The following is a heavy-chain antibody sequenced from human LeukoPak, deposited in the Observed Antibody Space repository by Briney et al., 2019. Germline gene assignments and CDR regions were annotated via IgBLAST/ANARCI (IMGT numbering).Heavy chain of an antibody. V-gene: IGHV3-66*02. D-gene: IGHD3-16*01. CDR2: IFPGGIT. CDR3: ASYDGRAAYFEY. Sequence: GGSLRLFCAASGLTVSNNYMSWVRQAPGKGLEWVSVIFPGGITYYADSVRGRFSISRDSSKNTVHLQMSSLRPEDTAVYYCASYDGRAAYFEYWGQGALVTVSS. J-gene: IGHJ4*02. CDR1: GLTVSNNY.